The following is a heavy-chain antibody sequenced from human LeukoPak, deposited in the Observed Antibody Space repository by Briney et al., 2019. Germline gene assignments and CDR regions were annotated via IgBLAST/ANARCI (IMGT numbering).Heavy chain of an antibody. CDR1: GGSFSGYY. CDR3: ARARYYGSGSYYSLHHTEYFQH. J-gene: IGHJ1*01. CDR2: INHSGST. V-gene: IGHV4-34*01. Sequence: SETLSLTCAVYGGSFSGYYWSWIRQPPGKGLEWIGEINHSGSTNYNPSLKSRVTISVDTSKNQFSLKLSSATAADTAVYYCARARYYGSGSYYSLHHTEYFQHWGQGTLVTVSS. D-gene: IGHD3-10*01.